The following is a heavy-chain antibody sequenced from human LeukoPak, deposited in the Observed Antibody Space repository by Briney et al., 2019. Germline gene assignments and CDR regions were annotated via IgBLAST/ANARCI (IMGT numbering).Heavy chain of an antibody. D-gene: IGHD5-12*01. CDR2: IYHSGST. V-gene: IGHV4-38-2*02. CDR3: ARVEIGYSGYDGSADY. CDR1: GYSISSGYY. J-gene: IGHJ4*02. Sequence: SETLSLTCTVSGYSISSGYYWGWIRQPPGKGLEWIGSIYHSGSTYYSPSLKSRVTISVDTSKNQSSLKLSSVTAADTAVYYCARVEIGYSGYDGSADYWGQGTLVTVSS.